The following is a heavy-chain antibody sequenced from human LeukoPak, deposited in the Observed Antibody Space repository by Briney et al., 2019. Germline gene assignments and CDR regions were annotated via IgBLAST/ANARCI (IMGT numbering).Heavy chain of an antibody. CDR1: GFTFSSYA. CDR2: ISYDGSNK. J-gene: IGHJ4*02. D-gene: IGHD3-16*02. V-gene: IGHV3-30*04. Sequence: GRSLRLSCAASGFTFSSYAMHWVRQAPGKGLEWVAVISYDGSNKYYADSVKGRFTISRDNSKNTLYLQMNSLRAEGTAVYYCARESMITFGGVIVGPFDYWGQGTLVTVSS. CDR3: ARESMITFGGVIVGPFDY.